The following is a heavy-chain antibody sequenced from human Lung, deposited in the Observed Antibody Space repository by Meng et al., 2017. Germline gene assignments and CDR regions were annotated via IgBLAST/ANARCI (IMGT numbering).Heavy chain of an antibody. CDR2: ITGDGSST. D-gene: IGHD4-17*01. CDR1: GFTFSTHW. J-gene: IGHJ4*02. Sequence: EVPRVGSGGGLVHPGGSLRLSCAASGFTFSTHWMHWVRQAPGKGLEWVSRITGDGSSTIYADSVQGRFTMSRDNAKNTLSLQMNSLRAEDTAVYYCARGGVTTDDWGQGTLVTVSS. CDR3: ARGGVTTDD. V-gene: IGHV3-74*01.